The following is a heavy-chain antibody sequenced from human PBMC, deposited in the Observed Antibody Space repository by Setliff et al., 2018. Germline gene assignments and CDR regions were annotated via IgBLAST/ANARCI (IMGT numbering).Heavy chain of an antibody. CDR1: GYTFTDYY. CDR3: ARALDYLDY. CDR2: VDPEDGHT. Sequence: ASVKVSCKASGYTFTDYYMHWVQQAPGKGLEWMGRVDPEDGHTKYAEKFQGRITISADMSLDIAHMELGSLTSEDTAVYYCARALDYLDYWGQGTLVTVSS. V-gene: IGHV1-69-2*01. J-gene: IGHJ4*02.